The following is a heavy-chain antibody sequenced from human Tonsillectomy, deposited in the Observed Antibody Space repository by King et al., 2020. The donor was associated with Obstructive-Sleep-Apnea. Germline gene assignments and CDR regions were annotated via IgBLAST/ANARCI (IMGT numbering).Heavy chain of an antibody. V-gene: IGHV1-69*10. CDR2: IIPILGIS. Sequence: VQLVDSGAEVKKPGSSVKVSCKASGGSLSSYAFSWVRQAPGQGLEWMGGIIPILGISNYAQKFQGRVTITADKFKSTVYMELGSLRYEDTAVYYCARGPEFYYDTSGYYYFDYWGQGTLVTVSS. CDR3: ARGPEFYYDTSGYYYFDY. CDR1: GGSLSSYA. J-gene: IGHJ4*02. D-gene: IGHD3-22*01.